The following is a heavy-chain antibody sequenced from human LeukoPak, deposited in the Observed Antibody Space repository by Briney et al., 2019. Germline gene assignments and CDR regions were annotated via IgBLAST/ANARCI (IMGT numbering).Heavy chain of an antibody. V-gene: IGHV3-30*02. CDR2: IRSDGNYK. J-gene: IGHJ4*02. CDR1: GFTFSSYG. CDR3: AKQFLWFGELSHFDY. D-gene: IGHD3-10*01. Sequence: GGSLRLSCAASGFTFSSYGMHWVRQAPGKGVEWVAFIRSDGNYKYYADSVKGRFTISRDNSKNTLYMQMNSLRAEDTAVYYCAKQFLWFGELSHFDYWGQGTLVTVSS.